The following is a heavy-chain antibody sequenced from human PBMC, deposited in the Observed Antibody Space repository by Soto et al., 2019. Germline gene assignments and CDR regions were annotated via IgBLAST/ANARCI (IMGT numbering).Heavy chain of an antibody. Sequence: GGSLRLSCAASGFAFSSYWMSWVRQAPGKGLEWVAIITVNGNNKHYADSVKGRFTISRDNSKNTLYLQMSSLRVEDTAVYYCARSHSSSWHWFDPWGQGTLVTVSS. CDR2: ITVNGNNK. CDR1: GFAFSSYW. CDR3: ARSHSSSWHWFDP. V-gene: IGHV3-30*03. J-gene: IGHJ5*02. D-gene: IGHD6-13*01.